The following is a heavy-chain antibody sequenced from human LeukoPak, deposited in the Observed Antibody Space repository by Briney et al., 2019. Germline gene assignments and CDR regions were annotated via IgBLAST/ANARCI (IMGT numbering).Heavy chain of an antibody. J-gene: IGHJ6*02. D-gene: IGHD3-3*01. CDR1: GFTVSSDY. Sequence: PGGSLRLSCAASGFTVSSDYMSWVRQAPGKGLEWVSVIYSGGSTYYADSVKGRFTISRDNSKNTLYLQMNSLRAEDTAVYYCARDQPSYDFWSGHYYYGMDVWGQGTTVTVSS. V-gene: IGHV3-66*01. CDR2: IYSGGST. CDR3: ARDQPSYDFWSGHYYYGMDV.